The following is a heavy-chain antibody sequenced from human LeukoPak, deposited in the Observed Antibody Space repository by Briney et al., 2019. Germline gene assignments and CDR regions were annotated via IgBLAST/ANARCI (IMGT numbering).Heavy chain of an antibody. CDR2: IYHSGST. D-gene: IGHD5-18*01. V-gene: IGHV4-4*02. Sequence: SGTLSLTCDVSGGSISSSNWWRWVRQPPGRGVEWIGEIYHSGSTNYNPSLKSRVTISVDKSKNQFSLKLSSVTAADTAVYYCARDGYLGRWAFDIWGQGTMVTVSS. J-gene: IGHJ3*02. CDR1: GGSISSSNW. CDR3: ARDGYLGRWAFDI.